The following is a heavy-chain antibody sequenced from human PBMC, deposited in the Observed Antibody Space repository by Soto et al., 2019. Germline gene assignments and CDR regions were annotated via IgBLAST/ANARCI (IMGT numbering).Heavy chain of an antibody. V-gene: IGHV3-13*01. CDR1: GFTFSSYD. J-gene: IGHJ4*02. Sequence: GGSLRLSCAASGFTFSSYDMHWVRQATGKGLEWVSAIGTAGDTYYPGSVKGRFTVSRDNTRNTLYLEMRSLRAEDTAVYYCSRDITITPVYWGQGTLVTVSS. D-gene: IGHD3-3*01. CDR2: IGTAGDT. CDR3: SRDITITPVY.